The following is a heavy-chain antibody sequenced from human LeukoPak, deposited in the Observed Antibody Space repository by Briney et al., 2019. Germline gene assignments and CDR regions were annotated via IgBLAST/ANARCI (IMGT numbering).Heavy chain of an antibody. CDR3: AKSGGYGLIDY. V-gene: IGHV4-59*08. CDR2: AYYSGST. D-gene: IGHD1-26*01. CDR1: GGSIRSYY. Sequence: IPSETLSLTCTVSGGSIRSYYWSWIRQPPGKGLERIGYAYYSGSTNYNPSLKSRVTISIDTSKNQFSLRLNSVTAADTAMYYCAKSGGYGLIDYWGQGTRVTVSS. J-gene: IGHJ4*02.